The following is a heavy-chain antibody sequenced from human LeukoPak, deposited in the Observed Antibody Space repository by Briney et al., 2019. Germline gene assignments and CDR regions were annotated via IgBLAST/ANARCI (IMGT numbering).Heavy chain of an antibody. J-gene: IGHJ5*02. V-gene: IGHV3-23*01. D-gene: IGHD3-10*01. CDR3: AKDRAYGSGSYPNWFDP. CDR2: ISGSGGST. Sequence: GGTLRLSCAASGFTFSSYGMNWVRQAPGKGLEWVSSISGSGGSTYYADSVKGRFTISRDNSKNTLYLQMNSLRAEDTAVYYCAKDRAYGSGSYPNWFDPWGQGTLVTVSS. CDR1: GFTFSSYG.